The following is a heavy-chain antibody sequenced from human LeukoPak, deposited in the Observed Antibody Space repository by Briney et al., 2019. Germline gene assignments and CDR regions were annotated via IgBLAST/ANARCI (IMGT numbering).Heavy chain of an antibody. D-gene: IGHD1-26*01. CDR1: GGSISDSSYY. CDR3: ARLKPGSYYLNWFDT. J-gene: IGHJ5*01. V-gene: IGHV4-39*01. CDR2: ISYSGTT. Sequence: SETLSLTCTVSGGSISDSSYYWGWIRQPPGKGLEWIGSISYSGTTYYNPSLKSRVTISVDTSKNQLSLKVSSVTAADTAVYYCARLKPGSYYLNWFDTLGQGTLVTVSS.